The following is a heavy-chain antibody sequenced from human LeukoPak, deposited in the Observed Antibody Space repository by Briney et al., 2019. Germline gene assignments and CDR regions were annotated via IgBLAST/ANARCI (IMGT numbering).Heavy chain of an antibody. CDR3: ARASYYDSSGLTDPYYFDY. Sequence: PSETLSLTCTVSGGSISGGGYYWSWLRQHPGTGLEWIGYIYYSGSTYYNPSLKSRVTISVDTSKNQFSLKLSSVTAADTAVYYCARASYYDSSGLTDPYYFDYWGQGTLVTVSS. CDR1: GGSISGGGYY. V-gene: IGHV4-31*03. J-gene: IGHJ4*02. CDR2: IYYSGST. D-gene: IGHD3-22*01.